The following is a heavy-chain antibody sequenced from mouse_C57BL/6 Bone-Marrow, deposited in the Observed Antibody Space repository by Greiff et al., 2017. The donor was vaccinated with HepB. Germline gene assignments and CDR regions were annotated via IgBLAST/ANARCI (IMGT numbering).Heavy chain of an antibody. CDR2: INPNYGTS. V-gene: IGHV1-39*01. Sequence: EVPLQQSGPELVKPGASVKISCKASGYSFTDYNMNWVKQSNGKSLEWIGVINPNYGTSSYNQKFKGKATLTVDQSSSTAYIQLNSLTSEDSAVYYCAIYGYDGAWFAYWGQGTLVTVST. CDR3: AIYGYDGAWFAY. CDR1: GYSFTDYN. J-gene: IGHJ3*01. D-gene: IGHD2-2*01.